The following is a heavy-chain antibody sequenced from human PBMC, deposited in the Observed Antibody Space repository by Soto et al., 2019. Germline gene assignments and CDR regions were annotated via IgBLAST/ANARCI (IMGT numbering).Heavy chain of an antibody. V-gene: IGHV1-2*04. CDR1: GYTFTGYY. Sequence: GASVKVSCKASGYTFTGYYMHWVRQAPGQGLEWMGWINPNSGGTNYAQKFQGWVTMTRDTSISTTYMEPSRLRSDDTAVYYCARDRQYYDFWSGYYLRGGAFDIWGQGTMVTVSS. CDR2: INPNSGGT. D-gene: IGHD3-3*01. CDR3: ARDRQYYDFWSGYYLRGGAFDI. J-gene: IGHJ3*02.